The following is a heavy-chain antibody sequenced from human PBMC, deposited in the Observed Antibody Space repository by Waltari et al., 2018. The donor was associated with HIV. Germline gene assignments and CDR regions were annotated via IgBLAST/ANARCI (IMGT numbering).Heavy chain of an antibody. V-gene: IGHV3-7*03. CDR1: AFPFSSYW. J-gene: IGHJ6*02. CDR2: INQDGSQK. D-gene: IGHD3-3*01. Sequence: DEQLVESGGGLVQPGESLRLPCEALAFPFSSYWMSGVRQPPGKGLEWVANINQDGSQKYYVDSVKGRFNISRDNSRNSIYLQLNNLTAGDTAVYYCAREYYDFWSGYYTTGLDVWGQGTTVIVS. CDR3: AREYYDFWSGYYTTGLDV.